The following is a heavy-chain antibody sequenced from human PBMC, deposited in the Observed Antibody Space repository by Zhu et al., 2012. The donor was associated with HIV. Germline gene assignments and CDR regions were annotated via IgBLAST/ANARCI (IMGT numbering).Heavy chain of an antibody. D-gene: IGHD3-22*01. J-gene: IGHJ4*02. CDR2: ISAGAGGT. V-gene: IGHV3-23*01. CDR1: GFTSSTYA. Sequence: EVRLLESGGGLVQPGGSLRLSCAASGFTSSTYAMGWVRQAPGKGLDWVAAISAGAGGTYYADSVEGRFTISRDNSENIVYLDMNSLRAEDTALYYCAKAPYYYDSSGYPVDYWGQGTLVTVSS. CDR3: AKAPYYYDSSGYPVDY.